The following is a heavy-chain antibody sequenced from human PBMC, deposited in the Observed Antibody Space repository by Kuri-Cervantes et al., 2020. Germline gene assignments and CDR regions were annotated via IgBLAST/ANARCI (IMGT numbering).Heavy chain of an antibody. V-gene: IGHV3-48*04. CDR1: GFTFSSYG. CDR3: ARLNLLWLKLFDY. CDR2: ISSSGSTI. D-gene: IGHD5-18*01. J-gene: IGHJ4*02. Sequence: GGSLRLSCVASGFTFSSYGMAWVRQAPGKGLEWVSYISSSGSTIYYADSVKGRFTISRDNAKNSLYLQMNSLRAEDTAVYYCARLNLLWLKLFDYWGQGTLVTVSS.